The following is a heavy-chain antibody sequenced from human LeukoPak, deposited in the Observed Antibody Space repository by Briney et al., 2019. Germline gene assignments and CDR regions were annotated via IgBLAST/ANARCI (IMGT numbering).Heavy chain of an antibody. CDR3: AKDQTRITMVRGVIDGAFDI. V-gene: IGHV3-23*01. CDR1: GFTFSSYA. J-gene: IGHJ3*02. Sequence: GGSLRLSCAASGFTFSSYAMSWVRQAPGKGLEWVSAISGSGGSTYYADSVKGRFTISRDNSKNTLYLQMNSLRAEDTAVYYCAKDQTRITMVRGVIDGAFDIWGQGTMVTVSS. CDR2: ISGSGGST. D-gene: IGHD3-10*01.